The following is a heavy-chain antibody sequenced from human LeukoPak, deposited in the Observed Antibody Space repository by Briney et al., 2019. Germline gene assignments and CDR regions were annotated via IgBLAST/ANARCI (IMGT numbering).Heavy chain of an antibody. Sequence: SETLSLTCTVSRGSLSSSSYYWGWIRQPPGKGLEWIGSVYYSGSTYYNPSLRSRVTISVDTSKDQFSLNLRSVTAADTAVYHCARHSPNCYSTSCPAWYFFDYWGQGTLVTVSS. V-gene: IGHV4-39*01. CDR1: RGSLSSSSYY. CDR3: ARHSPNCYSTSCPAWYFFDY. J-gene: IGHJ4*02. CDR2: VYYSGST. D-gene: IGHD2-2*01.